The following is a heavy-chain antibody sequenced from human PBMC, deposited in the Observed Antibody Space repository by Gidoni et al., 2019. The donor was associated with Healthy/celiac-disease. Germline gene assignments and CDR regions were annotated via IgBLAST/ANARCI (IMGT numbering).Heavy chain of an antibody. Sequence: EVQLVESGGGLVKPGGSLRLSCAASGFPFSNAWMSWVRQAPGKGLDWVGRIKSKTDGGTTDYAAPVKGRFTISRDDSKNTLYLQMNSLKTEDTAVYYCTTDGLGCSSTSCYGLGAFDIWGQGTMVTVSS. J-gene: IGHJ3*02. V-gene: IGHV3-15*01. CDR1: GFPFSNAW. CDR2: IKSKTDGGTT. CDR3: TTDGLGCSSTSCYGLGAFDI. D-gene: IGHD2-2*01.